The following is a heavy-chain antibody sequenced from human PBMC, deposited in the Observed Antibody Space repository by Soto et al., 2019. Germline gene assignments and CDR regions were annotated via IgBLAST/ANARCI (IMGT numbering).Heavy chain of an antibody. D-gene: IGHD6-13*01. CDR1: GGSISSYD. CDR3: ARALDSSLDY. Sequence: SETLSLTCTVSGGSISSYDWSWFRQPPGKGLEWIGYIYYSGSTNYNPSLKSRVTISVDTSKNQFSLKLSSVTAADTAVYYCARALDSSLDYWGQGTLVTVSS. CDR2: IYYSGST. V-gene: IGHV4-59*01. J-gene: IGHJ4*02.